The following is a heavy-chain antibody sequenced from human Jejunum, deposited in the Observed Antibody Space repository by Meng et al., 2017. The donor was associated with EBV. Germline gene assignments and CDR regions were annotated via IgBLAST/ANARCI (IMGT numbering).Heavy chain of an antibody. CDR1: XGSISSSSYY. Sequence: QLQLQESGPGLVKPSXXXXLXXXVPXGSISSSSYYWGWIRQPPGKGLEWIGSFYYGGSTYYNPSLKSRVTISEDRSKNQFSLKLSSVTAADTAVYYCARTYYYDSSGFAPFDYWGQGTLVTVSS. CDR2: FYYGGST. J-gene: IGHJ4*02. CDR3: ARTYYYDSSGFAPFDY. D-gene: IGHD3-22*01. V-gene: IGHV4-39*07.